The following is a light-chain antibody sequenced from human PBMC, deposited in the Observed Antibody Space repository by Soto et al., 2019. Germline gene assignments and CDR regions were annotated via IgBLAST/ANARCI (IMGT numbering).Light chain of an antibody. CDR2: SHN. Sequence: QSALTQPPSTSGTPGQRVTISCSGSSSNIGNNFVFWYQHLPGTAPKLLIYSHNQRPSGVPDRFSGSTSGTSASLAISGLRSEDEADYYCAAWDDSLSGVFFGGGTKLTVL. CDR1: SSNIGNNF. CDR3: AAWDDSLSGVF. J-gene: IGLJ2*01. V-gene: IGLV1-47*02.